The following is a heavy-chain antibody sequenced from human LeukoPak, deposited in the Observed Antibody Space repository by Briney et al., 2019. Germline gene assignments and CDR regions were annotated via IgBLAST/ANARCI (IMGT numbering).Heavy chain of an antibody. V-gene: IGHV4-59*08. CDR3: ARAVALGLNYFDY. J-gene: IGHJ4*02. CDR1: GGSISNYY. Sequence: PSETLSLTCSVSGGSISNYYWSWIRQPPGKGLEWIGYIYYRGNTIYNPSLKSRVTMSVDTSKNQFSLKLSSVTAADTAVYYCARAVALGLNYFDYWGQGTLVTVSS. CDR2: IYYRGNT. D-gene: IGHD2-15*01.